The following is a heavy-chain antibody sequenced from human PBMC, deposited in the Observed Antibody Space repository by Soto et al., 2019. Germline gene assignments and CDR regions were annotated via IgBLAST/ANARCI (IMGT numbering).Heavy chain of an antibody. J-gene: IGHJ5*02. Sequence: SETLSLTCTVSGGSISSYYWSWIRQPPGKGLEWIGYIYYSGSTNYNPSLKSRVAISVDTSKNQFSLKLSSVTAADTAVYYCARDNGSWFDPWGQGTLVTVSS. CDR2: IYYSGST. V-gene: IGHV4-59*01. CDR3: ARDNGSWFDP. CDR1: GGSISSYY.